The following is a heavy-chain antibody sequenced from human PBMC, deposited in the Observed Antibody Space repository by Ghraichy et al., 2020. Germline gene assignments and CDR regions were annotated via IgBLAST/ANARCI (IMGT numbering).Heavy chain of an antibody. Sequence: SGPTLVKPTQTLTLTCTFSGFSLSTSGVGVGWIRQPPGKALEWLALIYWDDDKRYSPSLKSRLTITKDTSKNQVVLTMTNMDPVDTATYYCAHSQPLEWLSTNNWFDPWGQGTLVTVSS. CDR1: GFSLSTSGVG. CDR2: IYWDDDK. J-gene: IGHJ5*02. D-gene: IGHD3-3*01. CDR3: AHSQPLEWLSTNNWFDP. V-gene: IGHV2-5*02.